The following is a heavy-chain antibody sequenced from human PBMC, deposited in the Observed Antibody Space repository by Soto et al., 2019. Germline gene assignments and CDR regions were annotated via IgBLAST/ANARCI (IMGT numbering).Heavy chain of an antibody. D-gene: IGHD6-19*01. CDR3: ATGIAVAGTLWFGR. V-gene: IGHV3-30*03. Sequence: QVQLVESGGGVVQPGRSLRLSCAASGFTFSSYGMHWVRQAPGKGLEWVAVITYDGSNKYYADSVKGRFTIYRDNSKNTLYLQMNSLRAEDTAVYYCATGIAVAGTLWFGRWGQGALVTVSS. J-gene: IGHJ5*02. CDR1: GFTFSSYG. CDR2: ITYDGSNK.